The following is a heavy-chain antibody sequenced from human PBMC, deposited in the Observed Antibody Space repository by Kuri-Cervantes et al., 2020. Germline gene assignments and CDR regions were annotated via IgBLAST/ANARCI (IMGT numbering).Heavy chain of an antibody. CDR1: GFTFSYYV. Sequence: GESLKISCEASGFTFSYYVIHWVRQAPGKGLEWVTVIWYDGSKKYYADSVKGRFTISRDNSKNTLYLQMNSLRAEDTAVYYCARDIAATRYYYYGMDVWGQGTTVTVSS. D-gene: IGHD6-13*01. CDR3: ARDIAATRYYYYGMDV. J-gene: IGHJ6*02. V-gene: IGHV3-33*08. CDR2: IWYDGSKK.